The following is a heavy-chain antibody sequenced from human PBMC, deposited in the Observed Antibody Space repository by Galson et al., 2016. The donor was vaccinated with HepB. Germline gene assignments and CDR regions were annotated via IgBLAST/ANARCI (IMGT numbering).Heavy chain of an antibody. J-gene: IGHJ6*02. Sequence: QSGAEVKKPGESLKISCQGSGYSFTSYWIGWVRQMPGKGLEWMGIIYPGDSDPRYSPSFQGQVTISVDKSISTAYLQWSSLQASDTAMYYCARHVGDSSGYLGIYYYGMDVWGQGTTVTVSS. D-gene: IGHD3-22*01. V-gene: IGHV5-51*01. CDR2: IYPGDSDP. CDR1: GYSFTSYW. CDR3: ARHVGDSSGYLGIYYYGMDV.